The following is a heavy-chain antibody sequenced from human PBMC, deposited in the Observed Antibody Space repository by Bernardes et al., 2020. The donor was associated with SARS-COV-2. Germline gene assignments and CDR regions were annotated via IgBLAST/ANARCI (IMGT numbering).Heavy chain of an antibody. J-gene: IGHJ4*02. Sequence: GGSLRLSCSASGFTFSNYGMTWIRQAPGKGLEWVSAISGSGITTYYADSVKGRFTNSRDNSKSTLYLQMDSLRDEDTAVYYCAKGPANLGDYWGQGTLVSVSS. CDR1: GFTFSNYG. D-gene: IGHD3-10*01. CDR2: ISGSGITT. V-gene: IGHV3-23*01. CDR3: AKGPANLGDY.